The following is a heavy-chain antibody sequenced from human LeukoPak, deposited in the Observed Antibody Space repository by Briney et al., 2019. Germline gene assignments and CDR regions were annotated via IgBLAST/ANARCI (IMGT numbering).Heavy chain of an antibody. D-gene: IGHD3-10*01. CDR3: AKDVYGSGSPHDY. Sequence: GGSLRLSCAASGFTFSNAWMSWVRQAPGKGLEWVSSISSSSSHIYYAASVKGRFTISRDNAKNSLYLQMNSLRAEDTAVYYCAKDVYGSGSPHDYWGQGTLVTVSS. V-gene: IGHV3-21*01. CDR1: GFTFSNAW. CDR2: ISSSSSHI. J-gene: IGHJ4*02.